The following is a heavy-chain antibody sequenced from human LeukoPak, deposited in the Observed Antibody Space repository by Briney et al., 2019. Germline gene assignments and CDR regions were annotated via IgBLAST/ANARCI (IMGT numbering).Heavy chain of an antibody. CDR3: ARASSGSSSWYGFPY. D-gene: IGHD6-13*01. J-gene: IGHJ4*02. CDR2: MNPNSGNT. Sequence: ASVKVSCKASGGTFSSYAISWVRQATGQGLEWMGWMNPNSGNTGYAQKFQGRVTMTRNTSISTAYMELSSLRSEDTAVYYCARASSGSSSWYGFPYWGQGTLVTVSS. V-gene: IGHV1-8*02. CDR1: GGTFSSYA.